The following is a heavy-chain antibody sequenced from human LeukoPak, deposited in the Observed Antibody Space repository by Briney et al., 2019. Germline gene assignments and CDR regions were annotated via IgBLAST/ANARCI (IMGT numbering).Heavy chain of an antibody. J-gene: IGHJ4*02. Sequence: GGSLRLSCTGSGYTFGDYAMSWVRQSPGKGREWVSLIRSKAFGGATEYAASVKGRFTISRDDSKSIVCLQMNSLKTEDTAMYYCTRDGGTLDYWGQGTLVTVSS. CDR2: IRSKAFGGAT. V-gene: IGHV3-49*04. CDR3: TRDGGTLDY. D-gene: IGHD3-16*01. CDR1: GYTFGDYA.